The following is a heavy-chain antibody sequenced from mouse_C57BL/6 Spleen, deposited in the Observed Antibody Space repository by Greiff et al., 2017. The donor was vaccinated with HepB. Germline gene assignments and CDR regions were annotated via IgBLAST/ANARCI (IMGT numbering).Heavy chain of an antibody. J-gene: IGHJ2*01. V-gene: IGHV1-54*01. Sequence: LQESGAELVRPGTSVKVSCKASGYAFTNYLIAWVKQRPGQGLEWIGVINPGSGGTNYNEKFKGKATLTADKSSSTAYMQLSSLTSEDSAVYFCARSGTTVVADFDYWGQGTTLTVSS. D-gene: IGHD1-1*01. CDR2: INPGSGGT. CDR1: GYAFTNYL. CDR3: ARSGTTVVADFDY.